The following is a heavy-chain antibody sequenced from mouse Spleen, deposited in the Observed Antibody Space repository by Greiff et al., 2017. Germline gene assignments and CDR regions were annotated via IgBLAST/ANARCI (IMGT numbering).Heavy chain of an antibody. D-gene: IGHD4-1*02. J-gene: IGHJ4*01. CDR1: GYTFTSYW. Sequence: QVQLQQPGAELVRPGSSVKLSCKASGYTFTSYWMHWVKQRPIQGLEWIGNIDPSDSETHYNQKFKDKATLTVDKSSSTAYMQLSSLTSEDSAVYYCASQLGLYAMDYWGQGTSVTVSS. CDR3: ASQLGLYAMDY. V-gene: IGHV1-52*01. CDR2: IDPSDSET.